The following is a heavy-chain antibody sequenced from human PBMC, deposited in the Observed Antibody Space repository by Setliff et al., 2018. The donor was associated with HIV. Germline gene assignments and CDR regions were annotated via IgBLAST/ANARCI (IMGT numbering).Heavy chain of an antibody. J-gene: IGHJ4*02. D-gene: IGHD3-22*01. CDR1: GGSISSPTW. V-gene: IGHV4-4*02. CDR2: IYHSGST. Sequence: SETLSLTCAVSGGSISSPTWWSWVRQTPGKGLQMIGEIYHSGSTNYNPSLKSRVTISVDTSKNQFSLKLGSVTAADTAVYYCARVGYYDTSFDYWGQGTLVTVSS. CDR3: ARVGYYDTSFDY.